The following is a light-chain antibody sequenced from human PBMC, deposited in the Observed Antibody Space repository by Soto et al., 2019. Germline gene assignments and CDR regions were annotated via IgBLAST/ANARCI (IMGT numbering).Light chain of an antibody. V-gene: IGLV1-40*01. CDR2: GNS. Sequence: QSVLTQPPSVSGAPGQRVTISCTGSSSNIGAGYDVHWYKQIPGTASKLLISGNSNRPSGVPDRFCGSKSGTSASLAITGVQAEDEADYYCQSYDSSLRGAVFGGGTQLTVL. CDR3: QSYDSSLRGAV. J-gene: IGLJ7*01. CDR1: SSNIGAGYD.